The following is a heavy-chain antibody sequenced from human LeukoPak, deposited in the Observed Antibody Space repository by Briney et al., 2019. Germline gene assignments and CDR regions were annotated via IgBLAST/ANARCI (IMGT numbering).Heavy chain of an antibody. D-gene: IGHD6-19*01. Sequence: PGGSLRLSCAASGFTFSSYAMHWVRQAPGKGLEWVAVISYDGSNKYYADSVRGRFTISRDNSKNTPYLQMNSLRAEDTAVYYCARDEGSTVAGTNYYYGMDVWGQGTTVTVSS. J-gene: IGHJ6*02. V-gene: IGHV3-30*04. CDR1: GFTFSSYA. CDR3: ARDEGSTVAGTNYYYGMDV. CDR2: ISYDGSNK.